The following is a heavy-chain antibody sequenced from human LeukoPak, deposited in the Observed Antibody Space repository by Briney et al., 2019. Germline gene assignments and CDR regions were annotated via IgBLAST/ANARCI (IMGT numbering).Heavy chain of an antibody. CDR3: ASTDYYGSGSYQIDY. CDR2: IYSGGST. CDR1: GFTFSSYG. D-gene: IGHD3-10*01. Sequence: GGSLRLSCAASGFTFSSYGMSWVRQAPGKGLEWVSVIYSGGSTYYADSVKGRFTISRDNSKNTLYLQMNSLRAEDTAVYYCASTDYYGSGSYQIDYWGQGTLVTVSS. V-gene: IGHV3-53*01. J-gene: IGHJ4*02.